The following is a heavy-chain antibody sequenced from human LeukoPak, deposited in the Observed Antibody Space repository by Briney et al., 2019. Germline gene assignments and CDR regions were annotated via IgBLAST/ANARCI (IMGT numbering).Heavy chain of an antibody. J-gene: IGHJ4*02. CDR1: GFTFSSYG. D-gene: IGHD2-2*01. Sequence: GGSLRLSCAASGFTFSSYGMHWVRQAPGKGLEWVAVISYDGSNKYYADSVKGRFTISRDNSKNTLYLQMNSLRAEDTALYYCARDYCSTTTCLDYWGRGTLVTVSP. V-gene: IGHV3-30*03. CDR3: ARDYCSTTTCLDY. CDR2: ISYDGSNK.